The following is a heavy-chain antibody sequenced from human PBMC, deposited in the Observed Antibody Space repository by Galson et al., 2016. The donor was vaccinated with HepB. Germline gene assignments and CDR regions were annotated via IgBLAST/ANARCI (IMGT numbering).Heavy chain of an antibody. J-gene: IGHJ6*02. CDR2: IYYSGST. Sequence: SETLSLTCTVSGGSIGSTRYYWGWIRQPPGKGLEWIGSIYYSGSTYYTPSLKSRVTITVDTSKNQFSLNLSSVTAADTAVYYCARAGYYDFWGGYYRGWDYYYALDVWGQGTTVTVSS. D-gene: IGHD3-3*01. CDR1: GGSIGSTRYY. V-gene: IGHV4-39*01. CDR3: ARAGYYDFWGGYYRGWDYYYALDV.